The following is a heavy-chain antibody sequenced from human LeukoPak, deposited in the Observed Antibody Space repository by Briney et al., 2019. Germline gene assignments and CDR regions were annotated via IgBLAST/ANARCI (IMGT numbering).Heavy chain of an antibody. Sequence: GGSLRLSCAASGFTFSSYSMNWVRQAPGKGLEWVSSISSSSSYLYYADSVKGRFTISRDNAKNSLYLQMNSLRAEDTAVYYCAREDYDSSGYYLFDYWGQGTLVTVSS. D-gene: IGHD3-22*01. J-gene: IGHJ4*02. CDR2: ISSSSSYL. CDR3: AREDYDSSGYYLFDY. V-gene: IGHV3-21*01. CDR1: GFTFSSYS.